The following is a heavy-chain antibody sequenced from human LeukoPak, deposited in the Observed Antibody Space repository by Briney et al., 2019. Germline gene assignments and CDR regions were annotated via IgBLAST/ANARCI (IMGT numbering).Heavy chain of an antibody. D-gene: IGHD5/OR15-5a*01. CDR3: TTDPFYDSAGFAF. J-gene: IGHJ4*02. CDR1: GFIFSTFW. V-gene: IGHV3-15*06. Sequence: GGSLRLSCVASGFIFSTFWMTWVRQAPGKGLEWVGRIETKAHGGTTKYAAPVKGRFTISRDDSKNTLYLQMSSLKTEDTAAYYCTTDPFYDSAGFAFWGQGTLVTVS. CDR2: IETKAHGGTT.